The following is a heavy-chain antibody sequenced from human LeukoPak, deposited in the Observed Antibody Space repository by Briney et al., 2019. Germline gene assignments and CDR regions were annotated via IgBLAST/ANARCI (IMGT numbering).Heavy chain of an antibody. CDR3: ARVAGAYAEYFQH. CDR1: GFTFSSYG. Sequence: GRSLRLSCAASGFTFSSYGMHWVRQAPGKGLEWVAVIWYDGSNKYYADSVKGRSTISRDNSKNTLYLQMNSLRAEDTAVYYCARVAGAYAEYFQHWGQGTLVTVSS. J-gene: IGHJ1*01. D-gene: IGHD6-19*01. V-gene: IGHV3-33*01. CDR2: IWYDGSNK.